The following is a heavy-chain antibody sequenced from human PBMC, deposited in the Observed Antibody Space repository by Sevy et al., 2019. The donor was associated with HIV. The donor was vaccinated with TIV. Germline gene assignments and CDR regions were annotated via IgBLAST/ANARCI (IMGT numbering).Heavy chain of an antibody. CDR3: ARDLYSGYENWFDP. CDR2: IWYDGSNK. CDR1: GFTFSSYG. V-gene: IGHV3-33*01. Sequence: GGSLRLSCAASGFTFSSYGMHWVRQAPGKGLEWVAGIWYDGSNKYYADSVKGRFTISRDNSKNTLYLQMNSLRAEDTAVYYCARDLYSGYENWFDPWGQGTLVTVSS. D-gene: IGHD5-12*01. J-gene: IGHJ5*02.